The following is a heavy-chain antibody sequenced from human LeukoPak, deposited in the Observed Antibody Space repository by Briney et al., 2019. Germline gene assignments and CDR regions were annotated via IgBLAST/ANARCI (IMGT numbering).Heavy chain of an antibody. Sequence: PGGSLRLSCAASGFTLSSNSMNWVRQAPGKGLEWVSSISSSSYIYYADSVKGRFTISRDNAKNSLYLQMNSLRAEDTAVYYCARGNYGDYYFDYWGQGTLVTVSS. CDR3: ARGNYGDYYFDY. V-gene: IGHV3-21*01. J-gene: IGHJ4*02. D-gene: IGHD4-17*01. CDR2: ISSSSYI. CDR1: GFTLSSNS.